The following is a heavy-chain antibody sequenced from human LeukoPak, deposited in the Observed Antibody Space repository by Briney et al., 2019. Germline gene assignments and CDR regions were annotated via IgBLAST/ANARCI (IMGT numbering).Heavy chain of an antibody. V-gene: IGHV4-61*02. Sequence: RPSQTLSLTCTVSGGSISSGSYYWSWIRQPAGKGLEWIGRIYTSGSTNYNPSLKSRVTISVDTSKNQFSLKLSSVTAADTAVYYCARVAPYYYDSSGYRDAFDIWGQGTMVTVSS. D-gene: IGHD3-22*01. J-gene: IGHJ3*02. CDR1: GGSISSGSYY. CDR3: ARVAPYYYDSSGYRDAFDI. CDR2: IYTSGST.